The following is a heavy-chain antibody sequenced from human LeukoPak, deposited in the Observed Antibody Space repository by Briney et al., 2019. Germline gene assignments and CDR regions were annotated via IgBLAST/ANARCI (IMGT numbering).Heavy chain of an antibody. Sequence: APVKVSCKASGYTFTCYYMHWVRQAPGQGLEWMGWINPNSGGTNYAQKFQGRVTMTRDTSISTAYMELSRLRSDDTAVYYCARVEVGLNIPFDYWGQGTLVTVSS. CDR1: GYTFTCYY. CDR2: INPNSGGT. CDR3: ARVEVGLNIPFDY. V-gene: IGHV1-2*02. D-gene: IGHD2-21*01. J-gene: IGHJ4*02.